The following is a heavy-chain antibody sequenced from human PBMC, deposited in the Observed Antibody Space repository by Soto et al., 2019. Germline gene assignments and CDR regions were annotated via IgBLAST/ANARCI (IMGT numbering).Heavy chain of an antibody. CDR2: INPNSGGT. V-gene: IGHV1-2*02. Sequence: GASVKVSCKASGYTFTGYYMHWVRQAPGQGLEWMGWINPNSGGTNYAQKFQGRVTMTRDTSISTAYMELSRLRSDDTAVYYCARVTVPAAPRSYYYGLDVWGQGSTVTVSS. CDR1: GYTFTGYY. J-gene: IGHJ6*02. D-gene: IGHD2-2*01. CDR3: ARVTVPAAPRSYYYGLDV.